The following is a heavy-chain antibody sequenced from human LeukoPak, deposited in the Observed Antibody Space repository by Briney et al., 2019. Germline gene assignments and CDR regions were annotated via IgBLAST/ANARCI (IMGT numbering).Heavy chain of an antibody. J-gene: IGHJ5*02. D-gene: IGHD4-17*01. Sequence: GASVKVSCKASGYTFTGYYMHWVRQAPGQGLEWMGWINPNSSGTNYAQKFQGWVTMTRDTSISTAYMELSRLRSDDTAVYYCARDFSPHYGDYVYNWFDPWGQGTLVTVSS. CDR1: GYTFTGYY. CDR2: INPNSSGT. V-gene: IGHV1-2*04. CDR3: ARDFSPHYGDYVYNWFDP.